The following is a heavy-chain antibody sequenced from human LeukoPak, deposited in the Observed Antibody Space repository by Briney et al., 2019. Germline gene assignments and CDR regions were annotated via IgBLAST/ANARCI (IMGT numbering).Heavy chain of an antibody. CDR3: ARGGGIAARGGIDY. D-gene: IGHD6-6*01. J-gene: IGHJ4*02. V-gene: IGHV4-59*01. CDR2: IYYSGST. CDR1: GGSISSYY. Sequence: SETLSLTCTVSGGSISSYYWNWIRQPPGKGLEWIGYIYYSGSTNYNPSLKSRVTISVDTSKNQFSLKLSSVTAADTAVYYCARGGGIAARGGIDYWGQGTLVTVSS.